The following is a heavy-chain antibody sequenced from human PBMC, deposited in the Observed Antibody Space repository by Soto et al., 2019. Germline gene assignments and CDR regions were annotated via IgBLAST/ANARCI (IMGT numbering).Heavy chain of an antibody. CDR2: IYSGGST. J-gene: IGHJ4*02. CDR1: GFTVSSYY. V-gene: IGHV3-66*01. Sequence: GSLRLSCAASGFTVSSYYMSWVRQAPGKGLEWVSVIYSGGSTYYADSVKGRFTISRDNSKNTLYLQMNSLRAEDTAVYYCARDHEMATLDYWGQGTLVTVSS. D-gene: IGHD5-12*01. CDR3: ARDHEMATLDY.